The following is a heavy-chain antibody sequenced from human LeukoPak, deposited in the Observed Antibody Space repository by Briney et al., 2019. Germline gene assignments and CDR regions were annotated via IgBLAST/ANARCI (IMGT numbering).Heavy chain of an antibody. CDR3: ARTGSGRDYYGMDV. D-gene: IGHD5-12*01. J-gene: IGHJ6*02. CDR2: IYYSGST. Sequence: SETLSLTCTVSGGSISSYYWSWIRQPPGKGLEWIGYIYYSGSTDYNPSLESRVTISIDTSKNHFSLNLTAVTAADTAIYYCARTGSGRDYYGMDVWGQGTSVTVSS. V-gene: IGHV4-59*01. CDR1: GGSISSYY.